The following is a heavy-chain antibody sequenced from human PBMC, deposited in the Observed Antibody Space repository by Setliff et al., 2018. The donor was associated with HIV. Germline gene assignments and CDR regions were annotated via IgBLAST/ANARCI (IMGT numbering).Heavy chain of an antibody. V-gene: IGHV3-21*01. CDR3: ARDFAPLQGDWLLGATKGNMDV. Sequence: GGSLRLSCAASGFTFSSYSMNWVRQAPGKGLEWVSSISSSSSYIYYADSVKGRFTISRDNAKNSLYLQMNSLRAEDTAVYYCARDFAPLQGDWLLGATKGNMDVWGKGITVTVSS. D-gene: IGHD3-9*01. CDR1: GFTFSSYS. CDR2: ISSSSSYI. J-gene: IGHJ6*03.